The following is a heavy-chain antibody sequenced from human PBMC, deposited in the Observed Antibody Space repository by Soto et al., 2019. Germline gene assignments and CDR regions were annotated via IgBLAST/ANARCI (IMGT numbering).Heavy chain of an antibody. J-gene: IGHJ6*02. Sequence: PGESLKISCKGSGYSFTSYWIGWVRQMPGKGLEWMGIIYPGDSDTRYSPSFQGQVTISADKSISTAYLQWSSLKASDTAMYYCARHGYYDSSGYWTYYYYGMDVWGQGTTVTV. CDR3: ARHGYYDSSGYWTYYYYGMDV. D-gene: IGHD3-22*01. CDR2: IYPGDSDT. CDR1: GYSFTSYW. V-gene: IGHV5-51*01.